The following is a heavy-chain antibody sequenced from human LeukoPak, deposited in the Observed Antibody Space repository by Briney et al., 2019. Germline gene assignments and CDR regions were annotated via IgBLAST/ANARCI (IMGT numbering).Heavy chain of an antibody. CDR3: AREGSSSSGGAFDI. Sequence: GGSLRLSFAASGFTFSSYSMNWVRQAPGKGLEWVSYISSSSSTIYYADSVKGRFTISRDNAKNSLYLQMNSLRAEDTAVYYCAREGSSSSGGAFDIWGQGTMVTVSS. V-gene: IGHV3-48*01. CDR1: GFTFSSYS. J-gene: IGHJ3*02. D-gene: IGHD6-6*01. CDR2: ISSSSSTI.